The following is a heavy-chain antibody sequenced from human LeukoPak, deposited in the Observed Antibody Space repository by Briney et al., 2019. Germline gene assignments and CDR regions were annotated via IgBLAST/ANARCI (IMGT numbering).Heavy chain of an antibody. Sequence: SQTLSLTCAVSGGSISSADYSWSWIRQPPGNGLEWIGYIYHSGTTYYNSSLKSRVTMSVDRSTNQFSLYLSSVTAADTAVYYCARERRLLHYFDYWGQGTLVSVSS. J-gene: IGHJ4*02. D-gene: IGHD2-21*01. CDR2: IYHSGTT. CDR3: ARERRLLHYFDY. CDR1: GGSISSADYS. V-gene: IGHV4-30-2*01.